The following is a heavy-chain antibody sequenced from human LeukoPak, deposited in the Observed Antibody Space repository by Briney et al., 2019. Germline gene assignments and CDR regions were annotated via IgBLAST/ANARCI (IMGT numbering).Heavy chain of an antibody. CDR1: GYTLTNYA. J-gene: IGHJ4*02. Sequence: ASVKVSCTASGYTLTNYALNWVRQAPGQGLEWMGWINTNTGNPTYAQGFTGRFVFSLDTSVNTAYLQISSLKAEDTAIYYCARAQGYCSTTSCYPHYWGQGTLVTVSS. CDR2: INTNTGNP. D-gene: IGHD2-2*01. CDR3: ARAQGYCSTTSCYPHY. V-gene: IGHV7-4-1*02.